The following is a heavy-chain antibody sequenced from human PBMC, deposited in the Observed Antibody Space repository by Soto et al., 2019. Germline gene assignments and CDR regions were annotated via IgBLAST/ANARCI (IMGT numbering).Heavy chain of an antibody. CDR3: TTDRYCSSTSCSTYYYYMDV. Sequence: VQLVESGGGLVKPGGSLRLSCAASGFTFSNAWMSWVRQAPGKGLEWVGRIKSKTDGGTTDYAAPVKGRFTISRDDSKNTLYLQMNSLKTEDTAVYYCTTDRYCSSTSCSTYYYYMDVWGKGTTVTVSS. V-gene: IGHV3-15*01. D-gene: IGHD2-2*01. CDR2: IKSKTDGGTT. CDR1: GFTFSNAW. J-gene: IGHJ6*03.